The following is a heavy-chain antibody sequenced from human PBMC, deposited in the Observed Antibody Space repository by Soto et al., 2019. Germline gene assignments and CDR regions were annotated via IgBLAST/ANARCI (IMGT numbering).Heavy chain of an antibody. CDR3: ATLPPKDSLFAPVTTF. Sequence: GGSLRLSCAASGFTFSTYAMTWVRQAPGKGLEWVSGISNSAAYTSYAASVKGRFTISRDNSRNTLYLQMNSLRADDTAIYYCATLPPKDSLFAPVTTFWGQGTLVTVSS. CDR1: GFTFSTYA. J-gene: IGHJ4*02. CDR2: ISNSAAYT. V-gene: IGHV3-23*01. D-gene: IGHD4-17*01.